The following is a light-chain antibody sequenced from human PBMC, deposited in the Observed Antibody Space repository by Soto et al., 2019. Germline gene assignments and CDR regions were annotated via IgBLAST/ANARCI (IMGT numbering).Light chain of an antibody. CDR2: GAS. J-gene: IGKJ1*01. Sequence: EIVLTQSPGTLSLSPGEGATLSCSSSHSINSFLAWYQQRRGQAPRLLIHGASNRATGIPDRFSGSGSGTDFTLTISRLEPEDFAVYYCQQYGGSHRTFGQGTKVEIK. CDR1: HSINSF. CDR3: QQYGGSHRT. V-gene: IGKV3-20*01.